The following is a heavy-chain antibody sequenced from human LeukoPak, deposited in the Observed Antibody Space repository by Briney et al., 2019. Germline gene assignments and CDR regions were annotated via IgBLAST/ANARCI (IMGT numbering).Heavy chain of an antibody. D-gene: IGHD6-13*01. V-gene: IGHV3-23*01. CDR1: GFTFRSYS. J-gene: IGHJ5*02. Sequence: GGSLRLSCAVSGFTFRSYSMNWVRQAPGKGLEWVSAISGSGGSTYYADSVKGRFTISRDNSKNTLYLQMNSLRAEDTAVYYCAKGRSSWYVGNWFDPWGQGTLVTVSS. CDR3: AKGRSSWYVGNWFDP. CDR2: ISGSGGST.